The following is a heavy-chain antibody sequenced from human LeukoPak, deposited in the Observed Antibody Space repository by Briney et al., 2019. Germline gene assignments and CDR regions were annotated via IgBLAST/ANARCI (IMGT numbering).Heavy chain of an antibody. CDR2: ISHRGNTV. V-gene: IGHV3-48*03. Sequence: GGSLRLSCAASGFTFSSYEMHWVRQAPGKGLEWVSYISHRGNTVYYADSVKGRFTLSRDDAQNSLYLQMNSLRAEDTAVYYCARVAEAGYCTNGVCPPLQYSHRWGQGTLVTVSS. J-gene: IGHJ1*01. CDR3: ARVAEAGYCTNGVCPPLQYSHR. D-gene: IGHD2-8*01. CDR1: GFTFSSYE.